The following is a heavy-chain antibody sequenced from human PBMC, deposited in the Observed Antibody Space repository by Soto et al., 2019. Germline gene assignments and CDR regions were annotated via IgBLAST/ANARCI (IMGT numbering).Heavy chain of an antibody. CDR1: GFTFSSYG. D-gene: IGHD6-13*01. V-gene: IGHV3-33*01. Sequence: QVQLVESGGGVVQPGRSLRLSCAASGFTFSSYGMHWVRQAPGNGLEWVAVIWYDGSNKYYADSVKGRFTISRDNSKNTLYLQMNSLRAEDTAVYYCARVQNRVSDYWGQGTLVTVSS. J-gene: IGHJ4*02. CDR2: IWYDGSNK. CDR3: ARVQNRVSDY.